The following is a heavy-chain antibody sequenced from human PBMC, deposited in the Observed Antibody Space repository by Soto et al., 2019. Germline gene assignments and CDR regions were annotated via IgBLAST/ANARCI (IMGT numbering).Heavy chain of an antibody. CDR3: PHSFGWSYCMDF. D-gene: IGHD2-15*01. V-gene: IGHV2-5*02. J-gene: IGHJ6*02. CDR1: GFSLTTTGVG. CDR2: FYWDDNK. Sequence: QITLKESGPTQVKPTETLTLTCTFSGFSLTTTGVGVGWIRQPPGKALGWLGLFYWDDNKRYSPSLKGRLTITRGPSKNQVVFTITNVDPVDTATYYCPHSFGWSYCMDFWGQGTKVTVSS.